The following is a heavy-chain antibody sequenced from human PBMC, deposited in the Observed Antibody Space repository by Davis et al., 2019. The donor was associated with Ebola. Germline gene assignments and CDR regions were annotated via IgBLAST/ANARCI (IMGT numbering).Heavy chain of an antibody. Sequence: PSETLSPTCPVSGGSISARAYYWGWVRQPPGQGLEWLGSIYHSGSAYYNSSLESRLTISADRSKTQFSLELASVTAADTATYSCASPNARDGFMFLYWGQGILVTVSS. D-gene: IGHD5-24*01. V-gene: IGHV4-39*01. CDR2: IYHSGSA. J-gene: IGHJ4*02. CDR1: GGSISARAYY. CDR3: ASPNARDGFMFLY.